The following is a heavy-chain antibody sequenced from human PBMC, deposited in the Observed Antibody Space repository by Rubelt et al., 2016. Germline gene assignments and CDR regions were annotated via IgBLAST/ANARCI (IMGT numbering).Heavy chain of an antibody. CDR3: ARAVSYYDSSGYGYYYYMDV. V-gene: IGHV4-39*07. Sequence: QLQLQESGPGLVKPSETLSLTCTVSGGSISSSSYYWGWIRPPPGKGLEWIGSIYYSGSTYYNPSLKSRVTIAVDTSKNQFALKLSSVTAADTAVCYCARAVSYYDSSGYGYYYYMDVWGKGTTVTVSS. D-gene: IGHD3-22*01. CDR2: IYYSGST. J-gene: IGHJ6*03. CDR1: GGSISSSSYY.